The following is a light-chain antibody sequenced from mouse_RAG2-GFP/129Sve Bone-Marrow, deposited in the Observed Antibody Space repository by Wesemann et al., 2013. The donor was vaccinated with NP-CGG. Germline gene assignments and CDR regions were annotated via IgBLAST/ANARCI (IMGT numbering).Light chain of an antibody. Sequence: DIVMTQSHKFMSTSVGDRVSITCKASQDVSTAVAWYQQKPEQSPKLLIYGASTRHTGVPDRFTGSGSGTDFTLTISNVQSEDLADYFCQQYSSYPLTFGSGTKLEIK. CDR3: QQYSSYPLT. CDR2: GAS. J-gene: IGKJ4*01. V-gene: IGKV6-23*01. CDR1: QDVSTA.